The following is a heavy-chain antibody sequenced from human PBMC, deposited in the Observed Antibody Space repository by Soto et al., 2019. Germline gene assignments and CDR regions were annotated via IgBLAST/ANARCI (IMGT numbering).Heavy chain of an antibody. Sequence: EVQLLESGGGLVQPGGSLRLSCAASGFTFSNYAMSWVRQAPGKGLEWVAVISGSGGSTYYADSVKGRFTISRDNSMRYVQMNSLRVDDTAVYYCARAGPYGDYLNYWGQGTLVTVSS. CDR2: ISGSGGST. CDR3: ARAGPYGDYLNY. CDR1: GFTFSNYA. D-gene: IGHD4-17*01. V-gene: IGHV3-23*01. J-gene: IGHJ4*02.